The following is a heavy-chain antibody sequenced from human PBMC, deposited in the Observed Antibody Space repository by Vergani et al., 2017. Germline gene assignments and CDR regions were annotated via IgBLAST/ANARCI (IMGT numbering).Heavy chain of an antibody. Sequence: EVQLVESGGGLVQPGGSLRLSCVPSGFTFSNYWMHWVRQAPGKGLVWVSRINSYGSSTSYADSVKGRFSISRDNAKNILYLQMNSLRVEDTAVYYCARDPXARAEAGTGNFDYWGQGTLVTVSS. V-gene: IGHV3-74*01. J-gene: IGHJ4*02. CDR3: ARDPXARAEAGTGNFDY. CDR1: GFTFSNYW. D-gene: IGHD6-19*01. CDR2: INSYGSST.